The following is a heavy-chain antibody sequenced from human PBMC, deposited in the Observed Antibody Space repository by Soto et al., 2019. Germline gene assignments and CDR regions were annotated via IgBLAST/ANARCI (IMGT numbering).Heavy chain of an antibody. J-gene: IGHJ5*02. D-gene: IGHD3-10*01. V-gene: IGHV3-23*01. CDR3: AKTYYYGSPWFDP. CDR2: ISGSGGST. CDR1: GLTGINYG. Sequence: CGSLRLPNGASGLTGINYGSNRIRKAPGKGLEWVSAISGSGGSTYYSDSVKGRFTISRDNSKNTMYLQMNSLRAEDTAVYYCAKTYYYGSPWFDPWGQGTLVTVSS.